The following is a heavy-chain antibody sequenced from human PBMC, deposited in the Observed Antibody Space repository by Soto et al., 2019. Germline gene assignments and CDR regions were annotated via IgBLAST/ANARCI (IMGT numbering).Heavy chain of an antibody. D-gene: IGHD3-10*01. Sequence: GSLRLSCAAPGFTFSSYAMTWVRQAPGKGLEWVSAISGSGSSTYYADSVEGRFTISRDNSKNTLYLQMNSLRAEDTAVYYCAKDHYGEGGNYYYYGMDVWGQGTTVTVSS. CDR2: ISGSGSST. CDR3: AKDHYGEGGNYYYYGMDV. J-gene: IGHJ6*02. CDR1: GFTFSSYA. V-gene: IGHV3-23*01.